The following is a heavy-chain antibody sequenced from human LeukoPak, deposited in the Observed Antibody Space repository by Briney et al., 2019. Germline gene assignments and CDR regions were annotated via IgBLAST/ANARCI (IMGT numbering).Heavy chain of an antibody. Sequence: ASETLSLTCTVSGGSISSSSYYWGWIRQPPGKGLEWIGSIYYSGSTYYNPSLKSRVTISVDTSKNQFSLKLSSATAADTAVYYCARLLYYGDYPCYFDYWGQGTLVTVSS. D-gene: IGHD4-17*01. J-gene: IGHJ4*02. CDR2: IYYSGST. CDR3: ARLLYYGDYPCYFDY. V-gene: IGHV4-39*01. CDR1: GGSISSSSYY.